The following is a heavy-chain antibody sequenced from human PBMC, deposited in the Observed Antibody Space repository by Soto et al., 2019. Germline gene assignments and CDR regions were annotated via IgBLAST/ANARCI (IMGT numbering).Heavy chain of an antibody. D-gene: IGHD5-12*01. Sequence: GGSLRLSCAASGFTFSSYGMHWVRQAPGKGLEWVAVISYDGSNKYYADSVKGRFTISRDNSKNTLYLQMNSLRAEDTAMYYCAKQREWLRPYYHYYYMDVWGKGTTVTVS. V-gene: IGHV3-30*18. CDR1: GFTFSSYG. CDR2: ISYDGSNK. CDR3: AKQREWLRPYYHYYYMDV. J-gene: IGHJ6*03.